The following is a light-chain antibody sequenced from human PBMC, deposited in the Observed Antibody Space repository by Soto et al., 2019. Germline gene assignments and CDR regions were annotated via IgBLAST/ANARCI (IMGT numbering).Light chain of an antibody. V-gene: IGKV1-5*03. CDR2: KAS. J-gene: IGKJ1*01. CDR3: QHSRT. CDR1: QSLTTW. Sequence: DIQMTQSPSTLSASVGDRVTITCRASQSLTTWLAWYQQKPGKAPKLLIYKASNLESGVPSRFSGSTSGTEFTLTISSLQPDDFATYFCQHSRTFGQGTKVEI.